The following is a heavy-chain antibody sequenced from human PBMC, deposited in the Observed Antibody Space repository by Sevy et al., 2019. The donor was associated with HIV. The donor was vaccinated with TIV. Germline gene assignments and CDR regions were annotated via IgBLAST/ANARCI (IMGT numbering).Heavy chain of an antibody. Sequence: GGYLRLSCAASGFTFSSYGMHWVRQAPGKGLEWVAVIWYDGSNKYYTDSVKGRFTISRDNSKNTLYLQMNSLRAEDTAVYYCARDHYYHSSGGAFDIWGQGTMVTVSS. J-gene: IGHJ3*02. CDR2: IWYDGSNK. CDR1: GFTFSSYG. D-gene: IGHD3-22*01. CDR3: ARDHYYHSSGGAFDI. V-gene: IGHV3-33*01.